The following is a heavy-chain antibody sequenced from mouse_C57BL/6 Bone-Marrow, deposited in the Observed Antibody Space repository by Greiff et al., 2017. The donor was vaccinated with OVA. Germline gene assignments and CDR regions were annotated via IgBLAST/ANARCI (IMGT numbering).Heavy chain of an antibody. D-gene: IGHD2-2*01. V-gene: IGHV1-76*01. Sequence: QVQLKQSGAELVRPGASVKLSCKASGYTFTDYYINWVKQRPGQGLEWIARIYPGSGNTYYNEKFKGKATLTAEKSSSTAYMQLSSLTSEDSAVYFCARAVGYHFDYWGQGTTLTVSS. J-gene: IGHJ2*01. CDR3: ARAVGYHFDY. CDR1: GYTFTDYY. CDR2: IYPGSGNT.